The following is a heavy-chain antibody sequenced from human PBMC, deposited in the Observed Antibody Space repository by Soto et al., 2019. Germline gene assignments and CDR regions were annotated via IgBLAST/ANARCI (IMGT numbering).Heavy chain of an antibody. CDR1: GGSISSHY. CDR3: ACIFSGGYGYGFYYYGMDV. CDR2: IYYSGST. V-gene: IGHV4-59*08. J-gene: IGHJ6*02. Sequence: SETLSLTCTVSGGSISSHYWSWIRQPPGKGLEWIGYIYYSGSTKYNPSLKSRVTMSLDTSKNHFSLKLSSVTAADTAVYYCACIFSGGYGYGFYYYGMDVWGQGTTVTVSS. D-gene: IGHD5-18*01.